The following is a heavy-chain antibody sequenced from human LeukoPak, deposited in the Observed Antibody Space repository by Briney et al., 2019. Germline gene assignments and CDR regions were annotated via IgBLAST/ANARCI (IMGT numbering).Heavy chain of an antibody. V-gene: IGHV3-23*01. Sequence: SGGSLRLSCAAAGFTFSNYAMSWVRQAPGKGLEWVSAISGRGDRTYYADSVKGRFTISRDNSKNTLYLQMNSLRAEDTAVYYCAKEQSSSGFFDYWGQGTLVTVSS. CDR2: ISGRGDRT. J-gene: IGHJ4*02. CDR3: AKEQSSSGFFDY. CDR1: GFTFSNYA. D-gene: IGHD6-6*01.